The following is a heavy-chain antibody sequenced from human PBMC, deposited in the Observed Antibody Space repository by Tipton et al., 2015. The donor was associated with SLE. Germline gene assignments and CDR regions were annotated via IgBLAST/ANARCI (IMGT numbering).Heavy chain of an antibody. CDR3: ARDPYYYDSSGYDDY. Sequence: SLRLSCAASGFTFSSYSMNWVRQAPGKGLEWVSSISSSSSYIYYADSVKGRFTISRDNAKNSLYLQMNSLRAEDTAVYYCARDPYYYDSSGYDDYWGQGTLVTVSP. V-gene: IGHV3-21*01. CDR1: GFTFSSYS. D-gene: IGHD3-22*01. J-gene: IGHJ4*02. CDR2: ISSSSSYI.